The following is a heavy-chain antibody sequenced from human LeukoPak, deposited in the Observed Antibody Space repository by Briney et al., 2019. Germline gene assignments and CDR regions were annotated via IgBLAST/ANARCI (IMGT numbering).Heavy chain of an antibody. CDR1: GYTFTSYG. J-gene: IGHJ5*02. V-gene: IGHV1-18*01. Sequence: ASVKVSCKASGYTFTSYGISWVRQAPGQGLEWMGWISAYNGNTNYAQKLLGRVTMTTDTSTSTAYMELRSLRSDDTAVYYCARDLEGLVVPAADNWFDPWGQGTLVTVSS. CDR3: ARDLEGLVVPAADNWFDP. D-gene: IGHD2-2*01. CDR2: ISAYNGNT.